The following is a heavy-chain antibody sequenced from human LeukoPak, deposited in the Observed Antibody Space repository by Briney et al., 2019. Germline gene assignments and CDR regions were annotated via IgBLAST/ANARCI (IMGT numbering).Heavy chain of an antibody. Sequence: ASVKVSCKASGYTFTGYYMHWVRQAPGQGLEWMGWISPNSGGTKYAQKFQGRVTMTRDTSISTAYMELNRLKSDGTAVYYCARQLWLQSDFDIWGQGTMVTVSS. D-gene: IGHD5-24*01. CDR3: ARQLWLQSDFDI. CDR1: GYTFTGYY. J-gene: IGHJ3*02. V-gene: IGHV1-2*02. CDR2: ISPNSGGT.